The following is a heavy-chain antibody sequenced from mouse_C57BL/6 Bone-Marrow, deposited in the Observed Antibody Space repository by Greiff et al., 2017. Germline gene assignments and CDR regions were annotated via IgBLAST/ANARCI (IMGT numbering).Heavy chain of an antibody. V-gene: IGHV1-50*01. CDR3: ARLGTTGVAEGFAY. CDR1: GYTFTSYW. D-gene: IGHD1-1*01. Sequence: QVHVKQPGAELVKPGASVKLSCKASGYTFTSYWMQWVKQRPGQGLEWIGEIDPSDSYTNYNQKFKGKATLTVDTSSSTAYMQLSSLTSEDSAVYYCARLGTTGVAEGFAYWGQGTLVTVSA. J-gene: IGHJ3*01. CDR2: IDPSDSYT.